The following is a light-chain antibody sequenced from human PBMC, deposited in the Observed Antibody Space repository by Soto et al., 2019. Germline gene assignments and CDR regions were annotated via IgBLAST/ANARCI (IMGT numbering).Light chain of an antibody. J-gene: IGLJ2*01. V-gene: IGLV3-21*02. CDR3: QVWVGPSERI. CDR1: NIGSKI. Sequence: SYVLTQPPSVSVAPGQTATITCGGDNIGSKIVHWYQHNPGQAPVLVVHDDDDRPSGIPERFSGSNSGQTATLTISRVEAGDEADYYCQVWVGPSERIFGGGPQLTVL. CDR2: DDD.